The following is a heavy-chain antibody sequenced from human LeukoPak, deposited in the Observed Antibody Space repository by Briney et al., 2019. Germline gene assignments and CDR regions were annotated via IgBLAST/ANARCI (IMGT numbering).Heavy chain of an antibody. CDR1: GYTFTGYY. J-gene: IGHJ3*02. CDR2: INPNSGGT. CDR3: ARDYYDSSGYSWGAFDI. V-gene: IGHV1-2*02. Sequence: GASVKVSCKASGYTFTGYYMHWVRQAPGQGLEWMGWINPNSGGTNYAQKFQGRVTMTRDSSISTAYMELSRLRSDDTAVYYCARDYYDSSGYSWGAFDIWGQGTMVTVSS. D-gene: IGHD3-22*01.